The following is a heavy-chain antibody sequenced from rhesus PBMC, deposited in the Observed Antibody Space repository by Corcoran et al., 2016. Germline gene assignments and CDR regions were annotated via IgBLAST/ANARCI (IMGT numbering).Heavy chain of an antibody. Sequence: EVQLVESGGGLVQPGGSLRLSCAASGFTFSDYYMSWVRQAPGKGLELVSSISSASSYIYYADSVKGRFTISRDNAKNSLSLQMNSMNTEDTDVYYCTRDKGIAAAGTIDYWGQGVLVTVSS. D-gene: IGHD6-25*01. CDR1: GFTFSDYY. J-gene: IGHJ4*01. V-gene: IGHV3S4*01. CDR2: ISSASSYI. CDR3: TRDKGIAAAGTIDY.